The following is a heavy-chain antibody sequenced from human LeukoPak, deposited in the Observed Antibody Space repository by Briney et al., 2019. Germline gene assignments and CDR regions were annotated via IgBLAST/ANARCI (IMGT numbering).Heavy chain of an antibody. CDR3: ARPGFPHPVAVNPLDY. CDR1: GYNFINYA. Sequence: ASVKVSCKASGYNFINYAPHWVRLAPGQRLEWMGWINAASGDTEYSQNFQGRVTITRDTSASTAYMELSRLRSEDTAVYYCARPGFPHPVAVNPLDYWGQGTLVTVST. CDR2: INAASGDT. D-gene: IGHD6-19*01. V-gene: IGHV1-3*01. J-gene: IGHJ4*02.